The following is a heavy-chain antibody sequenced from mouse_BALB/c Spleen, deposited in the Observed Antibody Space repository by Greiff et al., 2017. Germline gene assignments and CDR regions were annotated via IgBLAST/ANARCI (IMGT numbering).Heavy chain of an antibody. Sequence: QVQLQQSGAELVRPGSSVKISCKASGYAFSSYWMNWVKQRPGQGLEWIGQIYPGDGDTNYNGKFKGKATLTADKSSSTAYMQLSSLTSEDSAVYFCASVYYGYDAWFADWGQGTLVTVSA. J-gene: IGHJ3*01. CDR1: GYAFSSYW. D-gene: IGHD2-2*01. CDR2: IYPGDGDT. CDR3: ASVYYGYDAWFAD. V-gene: IGHV1-80*01.